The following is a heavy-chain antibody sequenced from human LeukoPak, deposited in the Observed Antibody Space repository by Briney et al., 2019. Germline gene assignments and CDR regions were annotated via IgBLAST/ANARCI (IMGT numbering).Heavy chain of an antibody. CDR1: GFTFSSYE. J-gene: IGHJ4*02. CDR3: ARDLEYSSSSLGY. CDR2: ISSSGSTI. D-gene: IGHD6-6*01. Sequence: KTGGSLRLSCAASGFTFSSYEMNWVRQAPGKGLEWVSYISSSGSTIYYADSVKGRFTISRDNAKNSLYPQMNSLRAEDTAVYYCARDLEYSSSSLGYWGQGTLVTVSS. V-gene: IGHV3-48*03.